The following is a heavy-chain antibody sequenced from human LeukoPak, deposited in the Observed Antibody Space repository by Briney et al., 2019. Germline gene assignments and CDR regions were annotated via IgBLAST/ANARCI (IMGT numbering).Heavy chain of an antibody. CDR2: IYYSGST. V-gene: IGHV4-39*01. Sequence: PSETLSLTCTVSGGSISSSSYYWGWIRQPPGKGLEWIVSIYYSGSTYYNPSLKSRVTISVDTSKNQFSLKLSTVTAADTAVYYCASYPSAYYYDSSGYYSNWGQGTLVTVSS. J-gene: IGHJ4*02. CDR3: ASYPSAYYYDSSGYYSN. CDR1: GGSISSSSYY. D-gene: IGHD3-22*01.